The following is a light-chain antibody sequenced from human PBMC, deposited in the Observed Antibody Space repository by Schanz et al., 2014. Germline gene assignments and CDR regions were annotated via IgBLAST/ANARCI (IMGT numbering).Light chain of an antibody. J-gene: IGKJ3*01. CDR1: QSVNSN. CDR2: GAS. V-gene: IGKV3-15*01. CDR3: QLRRT. Sequence: EIVMTQSPATLSVSPGERATLSCRASQSVNSNLAWYQQKPGLPPRLLIYGASTRATDIPARFTGSGAGTEFTLTISSLQSEDFAVYYCQLRRTFGPGTKVDIK.